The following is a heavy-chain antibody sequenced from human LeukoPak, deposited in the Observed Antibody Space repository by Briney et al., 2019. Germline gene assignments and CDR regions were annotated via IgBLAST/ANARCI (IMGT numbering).Heavy chain of an antibody. CDR2: IKHDGSEK. CDR1: EFTFSSYS. CDR3: ARDYYRYFSL. Sequence: PGGSLRLSCAASEFTFSSYSMNWVRQASGKGLEWVANIKHDGSEKYFVDSVKGRFSISRDNAKNSLSLQMNSLRAEDTAVYYCARDYYRYFSLWGRGTLVTVSS. V-gene: IGHV3-7*01. J-gene: IGHJ2*01.